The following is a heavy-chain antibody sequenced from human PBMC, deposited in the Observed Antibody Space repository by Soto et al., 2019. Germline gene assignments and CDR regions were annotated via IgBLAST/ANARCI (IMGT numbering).Heavy chain of an antibody. CDR1: GYTFTSYY. Sequence: ASVKVSCKASGYTFTSYYMHWVRQAPGQGLEWMGIINPSGGSTSYAQKFQGRVTMTRDTSTSTVYMELSSLRSEDTAVYYCARDKLGYCSSNRCYGGYYYYYGMDVWGQGTTVTVSS. J-gene: IGHJ6*02. D-gene: IGHD2-2*01. V-gene: IGHV1-46*01. CDR3: ARDKLGYCSSNRCYGGYYYYYGMDV. CDR2: INPSGGST.